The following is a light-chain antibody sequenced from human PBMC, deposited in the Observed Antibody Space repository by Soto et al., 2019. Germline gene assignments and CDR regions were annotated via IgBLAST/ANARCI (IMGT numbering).Light chain of an antibody. Sequence: PGERATLSCRASRGISSNLAWYQQKPGQAPRLLIYGASSRATGIPDRFSGSGSGTEFTLTISSLQPDDFATYYCQQYNSYSGTFGQGTKVDI. CDR3: QQYNSYSGT. CDR1: RGISSN. V-gene: IGKV3D-15*01. J-gene: IGKJ1*01. CDR2: GAS.